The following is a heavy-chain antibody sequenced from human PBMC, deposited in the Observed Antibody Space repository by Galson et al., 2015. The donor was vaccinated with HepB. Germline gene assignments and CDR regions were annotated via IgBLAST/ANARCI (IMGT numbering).Heavy chain of an antibody. D-gene: IGHD2-2*01. V-gene: IGHV3-23*01. Sequence: SLRLSCATSGFTFSSYVMAWVRQAPGEGLEWVSSINAVGNTNYADSVKGRFTISSDNSNNVLFLQMTSLRAEDTALYYCAKGVAAAGHHFDYWGQGTLVTVSS. CDR2: INAVGNT. CDR1: GFTFSSYV. J-gene: IGHJ4*02. CDR3: AKGVAAAGHHFDY.